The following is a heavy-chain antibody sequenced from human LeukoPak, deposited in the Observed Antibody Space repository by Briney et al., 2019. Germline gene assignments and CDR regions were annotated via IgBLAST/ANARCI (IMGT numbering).Heavy chain of an antibody. J-gene: IGHJ3*02. D-gene: IGHD3-3*01. CDR2: INHSGST. CDR1: GGSFSGYY. CDR3: ARLNAYRAISSKNAFDI. Sequence: SETLSLTCAVYGGSFSGYYWSWIRQPPGKGLEWIGEINHSGSTNYNPSLKSRVTISVDTSKNQFSLKLSSVTAADTAVYYCARLNAYRAISSKNAFDIWGQGTMVTVSS. V-gene: IGHV4-34*01.